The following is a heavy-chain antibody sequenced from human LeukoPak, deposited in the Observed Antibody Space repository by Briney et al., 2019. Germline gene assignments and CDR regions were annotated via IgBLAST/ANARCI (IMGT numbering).Heavy chain of an antibody. CDR3: AKDKVILRYFDWLPFPRY. CDR1: GFTFSSYA. J-gene: IGHJ4*02. D-gene: IGHD3-9*01. Sequence: GGSLRLSCAASGFTFSSYAMSWVRQAPGKGLEWVSAISGSGGSTYYADSVKGRFTISRDNSKNTLYLQMNSLRAEDTAVYYCAKDKVILRYFDWLPFPRYWGQGTLVTVSS. V-gene: IGHV3-23*01. CDR2: ISGSGGST.